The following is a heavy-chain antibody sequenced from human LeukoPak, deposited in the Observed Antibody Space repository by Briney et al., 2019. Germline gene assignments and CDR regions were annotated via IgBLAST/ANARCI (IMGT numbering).Heavy chain of an antibody. V-gene: IGHV4-31*03. J-gene: IGHJ4*02. CDR1: GDSITSGSYY. Sequence: SQTLSLTCTVSGDSITSGSYYWSWIRQRPGKGLEWIGYIYKTGSTYYNPSLKSRVTMSVDTSRNQFSLKLNSVTAADTAVYYCARDVLRWGQGTLVTVSS. CDR3: ARDVLR. CDR2: IYKTGST.